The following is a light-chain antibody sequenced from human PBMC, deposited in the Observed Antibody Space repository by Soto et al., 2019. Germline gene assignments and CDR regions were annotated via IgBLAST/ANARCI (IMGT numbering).Light chain of an antibody. V-gene: IGKV2-28*01. J-gene: IGKJ1*01. CDR1: QSLLHSNGYNY. CDR3: MQPLHTPWT. CDR2: LGS. Sequence: DIVMTQSPLSLPVTPGEPASISCRSSQSLLHSNGYNYLDWYLQKSGQSPQLLIYLGSTRASGVPDRFNRNGSGTDFTFKIRRVEARDVGVYYCMQPLHTPWTLATGTKV.